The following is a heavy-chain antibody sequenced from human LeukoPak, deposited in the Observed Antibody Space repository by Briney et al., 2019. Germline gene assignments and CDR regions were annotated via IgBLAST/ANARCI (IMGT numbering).Heavy chain of an antibody. CDR3: AKDGLLWFGELPNYFDY. V-gene: IGHV3-30*18. J-gene: IGHJ4*02. CDR1: GFTFSSYG. D-gene: IGHD3-10*01. CDR2: ISYDGSNK. Sequence: GGSLRLSCAASGFTFSSYGMHWVRQAPGKGLEWVAVISYDGSNKYYADSVKGRFTISRDNSKNTLYLQMNSLRAEDTAVYYCAKDGLLWFGELPNYFDYWGQGTLVTVSS.